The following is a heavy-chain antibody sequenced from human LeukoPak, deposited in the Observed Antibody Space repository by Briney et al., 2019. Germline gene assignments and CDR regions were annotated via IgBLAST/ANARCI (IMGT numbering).Heavy chain of an antibody. Sequence: GGSLRLSCAAPGFSFSNYAMHWVRQAPGKGLEWVALISYDGFNKYYADSVKGRFIISRDNSKNTLFLQMNSLRAEDTAVYYCARGDCSGGRCFTPPFDSWGLGTLVTVSS. CDR3: ARGDCSGGRCFTPPFDS. CDR1: GFSFSNYA. CDR2: ISYDGFNK. V-gene: IGHV3-30*04. J-gene: IGHJ4*02. D-gene: IGHD2-15*01.